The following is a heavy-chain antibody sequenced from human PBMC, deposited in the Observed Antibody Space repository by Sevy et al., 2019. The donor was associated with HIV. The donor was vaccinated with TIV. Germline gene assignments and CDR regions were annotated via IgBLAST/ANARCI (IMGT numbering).Heavy chain of an antibody. CDR3: AREDYWRFDY. J-gene: IGHJ4*02. Sequence: GGCLRLSCIASGFPFYGSWMSWVRQAPGKGLEWVAKINKDGSRENFVDSVKGRFTISRDNAKNSLYLHMNSLRAEDTAVYYCAREDYWRFDYWGQGTLVTVSS. V-gene: IGHV3-7*01. CDR2: INKDGSRE. D-gene: IGHD3-3*01. CDR1: GFPFYGSW.